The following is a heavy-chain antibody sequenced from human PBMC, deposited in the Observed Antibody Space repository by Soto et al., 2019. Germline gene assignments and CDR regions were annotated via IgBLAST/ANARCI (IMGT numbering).Heavy chain of an antibody. J-gene: IGHJ4*02. Sequence: QITLKESGPTLVKPTQTLTLTCTFSGFSLSTSGEGVGWIRQPPGKALEWLALIYWYDDKRYSPSLKSRLTTPKDTSKTQVVLTMTNMDPVDTATYYCAHGASPLGGVVAVDYWGQGTLVTVSS. CDR2: IYWYDDK. D-gene: IGHD3-16*01. CDR3: AHGASPLGGVVAVDY. CDR1: GFSLSTSGEG. V-gene: IGHV2-5*01.